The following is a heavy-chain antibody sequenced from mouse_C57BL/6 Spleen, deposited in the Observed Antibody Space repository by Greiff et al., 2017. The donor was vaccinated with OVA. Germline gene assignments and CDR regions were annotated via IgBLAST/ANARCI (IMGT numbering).Heavy chain of an antibody. D-gene: IGHD2-1*01. CDR1: GFSLTSYG. CDR3: AIYGNYEDFDV. Sequence: VKLVESGPGLVQPSQSLSITCTVSGFSLTSYGVHWVRQSPGKGLEWLGVIWSGGSTDYNAAFISRLSISKDNSKSQVFFKMNSLQADDTAIYYCAIYGNYEDFDVWGTGTTVTVSS. CDR2: IWSGGST. V-gene: IGHV2-2*01. J-gene: IGHJ1*03.